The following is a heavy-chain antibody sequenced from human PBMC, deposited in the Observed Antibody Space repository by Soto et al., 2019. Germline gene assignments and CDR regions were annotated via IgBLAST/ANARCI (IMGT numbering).Heavy chain of an antibody. V-gene: IGHV4-59*01. CDR1: GGSISSYY. D-gene: IGHD6-19*01. Sequence: PSETLSLTCTVSGGSISSYYWSWIRQPPGKGLEWIGYIYYSGSTNYNPSLKSRVTISVDTSKNQFSLKLSSVTAADTAVYYCARDTQWLGLDCWGQGTLVTVSS. CDR2: IYYSGST. CDR3: ARDTQWLGLDC. J-gene: IGHJ4*02.